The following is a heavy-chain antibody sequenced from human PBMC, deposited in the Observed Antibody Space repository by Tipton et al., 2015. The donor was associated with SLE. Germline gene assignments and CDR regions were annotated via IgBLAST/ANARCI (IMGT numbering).Heavy chain of an antibody. J-gene: IGHJ3*02. V-gene: IGHV4-59*08. CDR1: GGSIRGHY. CDR2: INYSGST. D-gene: IGHD2-15*01. CDR3: AIPTTQHCSGGGCYRHDAFDI. Sequence: TLSLTCTVSGGSIRGHYWNWVRQPPGQGLEWIGNINYSGSTKYNPSLKSRVTISVDTSKNQFSLKLNSVTAADTAVYYCAIPTTQHCSGGGCYRHDAFDIWGQGTMVTVSS.